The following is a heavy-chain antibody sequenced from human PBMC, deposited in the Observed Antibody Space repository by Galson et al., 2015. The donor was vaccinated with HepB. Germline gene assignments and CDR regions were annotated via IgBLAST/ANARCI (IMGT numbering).Heavy chain of an antibody. J-gene: IGHJ5*02. CDR3: ARDAIFGVDLRWFDP. D-gene: IGHD3-3*02. CDR2: IYSGGST. Sequence: SLRLSCAASGFTFSNNYMSWVRQAPGKGLEWVSVIYSGGSTYYSASVMGRFTITRDNSTNTLYLQMNSMRTEDTAVYYCARDAIFGVDLRWFDPWGQGTLVTVSS. CDR1: GFTFSNNY. V-gene: IGHV3-53*01.